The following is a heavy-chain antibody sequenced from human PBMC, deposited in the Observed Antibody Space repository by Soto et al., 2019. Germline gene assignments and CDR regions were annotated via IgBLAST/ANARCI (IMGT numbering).Heavy chain of an antibody. V-gene: IGHV4-61*08. CDR2: VYNSGST. J-gene: IGHJ4*02. CDR1: GDSLNSGAYY. CDR3: ARYRREAVAGYTLDN. D-gene: IGHD6-13*01. Sequence: SETLSLTCNVSGDSLNSGAYYWTWIRQPPGKGLEWIGYVYNSGSTNYNPSLKSRVTISEDTSKSQFSLKVNSMTAADTAVYYCARYRREAVAGYTLDNWGQGVLVTVSS.